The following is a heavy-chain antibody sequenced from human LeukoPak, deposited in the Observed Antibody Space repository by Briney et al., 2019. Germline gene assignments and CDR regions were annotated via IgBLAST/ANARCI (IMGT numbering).Heavy chain of an antibody. V-gene: IGHV3-23*01. J-gene: IGHJ6*02. D-gene: IGHD5-24*01. CDR3: VKDRPCDGCMPMDA. CDR1: GFTFSDYS. Sequence: PGGSLRLSCAASGFTFSDYSMGCVRQVPGKGLEWVSGIGRVGYTYYADSVKGRFTISRDNSKNTVYLQMNSLRAEDTAIYYCVKDRPCDGCMPMDAWGQGTTVTVSS. CDR2: IGRVGYT.